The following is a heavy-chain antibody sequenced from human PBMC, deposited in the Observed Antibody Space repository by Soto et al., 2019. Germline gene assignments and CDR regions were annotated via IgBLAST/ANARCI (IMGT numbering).Heavy chain of an antibody. D-gene: IGHD3-10*02. CDR3: AREYLYIRGPAVDY. CDR1: GFTFSSYS. CDR2: ISSSSSTI. Sequence: PGGSLRLSCVASGFTFSSYSMNWVRQAPGKGLEWVSYISSSSSTIYYADPVKGRFTISRDNAKNSLYLQMNSLRDEDTAVYHCAREYLYIRGPAVDYWGKGTLVTVSS. J-gene: IGHJ4*02. V-gene: IGHV3-48*02.